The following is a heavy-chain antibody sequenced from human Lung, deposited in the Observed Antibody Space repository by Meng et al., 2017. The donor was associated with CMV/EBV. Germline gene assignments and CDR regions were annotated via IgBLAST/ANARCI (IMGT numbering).Heavy chain of an antibody. V-gene: IGHV4-39*01. D-gene: IGHD2-2*01. CDR3: ARQDIVVVPAAIFDY. J-gene: IGHJ4*02. CDR2: IYYSGST. CDR1: GGSISSSSYY. Sequence: LSCTVSGGSISSSSYYWGWIRQPPGKGLEWIGSIYYSGSTYYNPSLKSRVTISVDTSKNQFSLKLSSVTAADTAVYYCARQDIVVVPAAIFDYWGQGTLVTVSS.